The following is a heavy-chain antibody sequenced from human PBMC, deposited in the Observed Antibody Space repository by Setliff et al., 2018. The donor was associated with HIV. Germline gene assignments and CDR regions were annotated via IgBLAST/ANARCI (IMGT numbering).Heavy chain of an antibody. CDR2: ISYDGSNK. D-gene: IGHD3-10*01. CDR1: GFTFSSYA. Sequence: GGSLRLSCAASGFTFSSYAMHWVRQAPGKGPEWVAVISYDGSNKYYADSVKGRFTISRDNSKNTLYLQMNSLRAEDTAVYFCARPTNIDTLYYGSQSFYMYYYGMDVWGQGTTVTVSS. J-gene: IGHJ6*02. V-gene: IGHV3-30*01. CDR3: ARPTNIDTLYYGSQSFYMYYYGMDV.